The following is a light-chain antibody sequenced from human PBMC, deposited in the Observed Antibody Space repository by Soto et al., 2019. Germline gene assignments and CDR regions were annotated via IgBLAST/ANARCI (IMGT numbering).Light chain of an antibody. Sequence: QTVVTQEASLSVSPGTTVTLTCGLSSGSVSANYYPSWYQQTPGQAPRTLIYNTNTRSSGVPDRFSGSILGNKAALTITGAQADDESDYYCVLYMGSGIWVFGGGTQVTVL. V-gene: IGLV8-61*01. J-gene: IGLJ3*02. CDR2: NTN. CDR1: SGSVSANYY. CDR3: VLYMGSGIWV.